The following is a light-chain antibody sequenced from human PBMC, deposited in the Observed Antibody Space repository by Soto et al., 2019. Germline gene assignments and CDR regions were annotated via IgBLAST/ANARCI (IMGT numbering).Light chain of an antibody. CDR1: NSNIGSNT. CDR2: SNN. Sequence: QSVLTQPPSASGTPGQRVTISCSGSNSNIGSNTVTWYQQLPRTAPILLIYSNNQRSSGVPARFSGSRSGTTGSLAISGLQSDDEADYYCATWDDRLNGYVFGSGTKLTVL. J-gene: IGLJ1*01. CDR3: ATWDDRLNGYV. V-gene: IGLV1-44*01.